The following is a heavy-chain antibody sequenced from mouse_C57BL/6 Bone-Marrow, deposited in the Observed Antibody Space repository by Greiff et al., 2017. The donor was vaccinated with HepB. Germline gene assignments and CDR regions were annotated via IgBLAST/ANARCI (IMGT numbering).Heavy chain of an antibody. CDR1: GFTFSSYA. CDR3: ARVITTVVAWYFDV. J-gene: IGHJ1*03. V-gene: IGHV5-4*03. Sequence: EVKVVESGGGLVKPGGSLKLSCAASGFTFSSYAMSWVRQTPGKRLEWVATISDGGSYTYYPDNVKGRFTISRDNAKNNLYLQMSHLKSEDTAMYYCARVITTVVAWYFDVWGTGTTVTVSS. CDR2: ISDGGSYT. D-gene: IGHD1-1*01.